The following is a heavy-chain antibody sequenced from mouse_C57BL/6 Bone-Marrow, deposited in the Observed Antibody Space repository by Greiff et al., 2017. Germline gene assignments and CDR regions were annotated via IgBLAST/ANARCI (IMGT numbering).Heavy chain of an antibody. CDR1: GYTFTSYW. D-gene: IGHD1-1*01. V-gene: IGHV1-53*01. CDR2: INPSNGGT. CDR3: ARSGITTVVFDY. J-gene: IGHJ2*01. Sequence: QVQLQQPGTELVKPGASVKLSCKASGYTFTSYWMHWVKQRPGQGLEWIGNINPSNGGTNYNEKFKSKATLTVDKSSSTAYMQLSSRTSEDSAVYDCARSGITTVVFDYWGQGTTLTVSS.